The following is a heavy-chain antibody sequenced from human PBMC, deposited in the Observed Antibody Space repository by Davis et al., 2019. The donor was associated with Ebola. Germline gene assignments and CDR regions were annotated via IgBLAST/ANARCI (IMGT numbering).Heavy chain of an antibody. Sequence: GESLKISCAASGFTFSSYGMHWVRQAPGKGLEWVAVISYDGSNKYYADSVKGRLTISRDNSKNTLYLQMNSLRAEDTAVYYCAREGLDTAMFYYYGMDVWGQGTTVTVSS. CDR3: AREGLDTAMFYYYGMDV. D-gene: IGHD5-18*01. CDR1: GFTFSSYG. V-gene: IGHV3-30*03. J-gene: IGHJ6*02. CDR2: ISYDGSNK.